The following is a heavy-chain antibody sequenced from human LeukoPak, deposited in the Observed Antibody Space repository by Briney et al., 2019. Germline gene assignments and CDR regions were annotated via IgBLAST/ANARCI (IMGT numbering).Heavy chain of an antibody. CDR2: ISGNGVST. J-gene: IGHJ6*02. CDR3: ARTIAAAGTISAGNYYYYGMDV. D-gene: IGHD6-13*01. Sequence: GGSLRLSCAASGLTFSSYAMSWVRQAPGKGLEWVSVISGNGVSTYYADAVKGRFTISRDNSKNTLYLQMNSLRAEDTAVYYCARTIAAAGTISAGNYYYYGMDVWGQGTTVTVSS. CDR1: GLTFSSYA. V-gene: IGHV3-23*01.